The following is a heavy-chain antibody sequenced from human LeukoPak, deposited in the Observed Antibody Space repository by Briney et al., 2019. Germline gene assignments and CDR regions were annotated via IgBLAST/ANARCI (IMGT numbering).Heavy chain of an antibody. CDR3: ARAPRFRLVGVPKGPFDP. CDR1: GFTFSSRDW. Sequence: GGSLRLSCVASGFTFSSRDWMTWVRQAPGKGLEWVSYISSSGSTIYYADSVKGRFTISRDNAKNSLYLRMDTLRAEDTAVYYCARAPRFRLVGVPKGPFDPWGQGTLVTVSS. J-gene: IGHJ5*02. V-gene: IGHV3-48*04. CDR2: ISSSGSTI. D-gene: IGHD1-26*01.